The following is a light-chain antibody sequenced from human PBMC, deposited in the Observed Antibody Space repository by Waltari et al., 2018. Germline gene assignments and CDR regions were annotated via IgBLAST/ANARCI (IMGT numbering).Light chain of an antibody. Sequence: VVFTQSPGTLTLSPGERVTLSCRASQSVGTYLVWYQQTPGQAPRLLIYGASRRAPGIPDRFSGSGSGTDFSLTISRLEPEDFAVYHCQHYVRLPVTFGQGTKVE. CDR2: GAS. J-gene: IGKJ1*01. CDR1: QSVGTY. V-gene: IGKV3-20*01. CDR3: QHYVRLPVT.